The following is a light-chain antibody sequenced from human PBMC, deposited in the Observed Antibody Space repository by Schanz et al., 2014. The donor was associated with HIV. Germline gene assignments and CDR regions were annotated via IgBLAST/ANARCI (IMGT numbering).Light chain of an antibody. V-gene: IGKV1-9*01. Sequence: IQVTQSPSSLSPSVGDRVTLTCRATQDIDNYLNWYQHKSGKAPTLLIYGASTLHTGVSSRFSGSGSGTEFTLTIAFLQPEDFATYYCQQYRSYPWTFGQGTNVDI. CDR3: QQYRSYPWT. J-gene: IGKJ1*01. CDR1: QDIDNY. CDR2: GAS.